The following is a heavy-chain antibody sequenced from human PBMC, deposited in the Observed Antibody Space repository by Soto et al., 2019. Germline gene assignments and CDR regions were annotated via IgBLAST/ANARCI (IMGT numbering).Heavy chain of an antibody. CDR1: GFTFSSYA. J-gene: IGHJ4*02. CDR2: ISYDGSNK. Sequence: GGSLRLSCAASGFTFSSYAMHWVRQAPGKGLEWVAVISYDGSNKYYADSVKGRFTISRDNSKNTLYLQMNSLRAEDTAVYYCATEWLVDFILDYWGQGTLVTVSS. CDR3: ATEWLVDFILDY. D-gene: IGHD6-19*01. V-gene: IGHV3-30-3*01.